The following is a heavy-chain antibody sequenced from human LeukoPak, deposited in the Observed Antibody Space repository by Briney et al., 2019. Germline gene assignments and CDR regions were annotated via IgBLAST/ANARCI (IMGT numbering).Heavy chain of an antibody. Sequence: SETLSLTCTVSGGFISSYYWSWIRQPPGTGLEWIASIYYSGSTNYNPSLKSRVTISVDTSKNQFSLRLSSVTAAVTAVYYCAMHLGSGSYPDGFDIWGQGTMVTVSS. CDR1: GGFISSYY. V-gene: IGHV4-59*01. J-gene: IGHJ3*02. D-gene: IGHD3-10*01. CDR2: IYYSGST. CDR3: AMHLGSGSYPDGFDI.